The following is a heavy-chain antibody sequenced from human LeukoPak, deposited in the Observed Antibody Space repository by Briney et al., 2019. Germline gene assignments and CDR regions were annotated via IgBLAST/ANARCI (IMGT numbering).Heavy chain of an antibody. CDR3: AKDPYSSSWSYFDY. V-gene: IGHV3-23*01. CDR2: ISGSGGST. J-gene: IGHJ4*02. CDR1: GFTFNSYA. Sequence: GGSLRLPCAASGFTFNSYAMSWLRQAPGKRLEWVSAISGSGGSTYYAHSVKGRFTISSDNSKNTLYLQINSLRAEDTAVYYYAKDPYSSSWSYFDYWDQGPLVTVSS. D-gene: IGHD6-13*01.